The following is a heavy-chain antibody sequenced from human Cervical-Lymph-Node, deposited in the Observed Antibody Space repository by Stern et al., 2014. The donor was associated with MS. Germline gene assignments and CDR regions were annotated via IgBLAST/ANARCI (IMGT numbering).Heavy chain of an antibody. Sequence: VQLEESGAEVKKPGSSVKVSCKASGGTFSSYAISWVRQAPGQGLEWMGGIIPIFGTANYAQKFQGRVTITADESTSTAYMERSSLRSEDTAVYYCARVLSRSRYNWFDPWGQGTLVTVSS. CDR2: IIPIFGTA. J-gene: IGHJ5*02. D-gene: IGHD2-8*01. CDR3: ARVLSRSRYNWFDP. V-gene: IGHV1-69*01. CDR1: GGTFSSYA.